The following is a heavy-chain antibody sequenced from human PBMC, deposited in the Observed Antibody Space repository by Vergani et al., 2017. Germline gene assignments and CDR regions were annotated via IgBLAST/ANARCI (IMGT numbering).Heavy chain of an antibody. D-gene: IGHD6-13*01. V-gene: IGHV3-66*02. Sequence: EVQLVESGGGLVQPGGSLRLSCAASGFTVSSNYMSWVRQAPGKGLEWVSVIYSGGSTYYADSVKGRFTISRDNSKNTLYLQMNSLRAEDTAVYYCASVKVGAYSSSWFDPWGQGTLVTVSS. CDR3: ASVKVGAYSSSWFDP. CDR2: IYSGGST. J-gene: IGHJ5*02. CDR1: GFTVSSNY.